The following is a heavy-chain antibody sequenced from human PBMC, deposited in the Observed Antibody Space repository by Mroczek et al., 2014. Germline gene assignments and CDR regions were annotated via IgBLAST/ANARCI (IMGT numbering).Heavy chain of an antibody. V-gene: IGHV4-39*01. CDR2: IYYSGST. CDR3: ATTADRIAAAATVDY. Sequence: QVQLVESGPGLVKPSETLSLTCTVSGGSISSSSYYWGWIRQPPGKGLEWIGSIYYSGSTYYNPSLKSRVTISVDTSKNQFSLKLSSVTAADTAVYYCATTADRIAAAATVDYWGQGTLGHRLL. J-gene: IGHJ4*02. CDR1: GGSISSSSYY. D-gene: IGHD6-13*01.